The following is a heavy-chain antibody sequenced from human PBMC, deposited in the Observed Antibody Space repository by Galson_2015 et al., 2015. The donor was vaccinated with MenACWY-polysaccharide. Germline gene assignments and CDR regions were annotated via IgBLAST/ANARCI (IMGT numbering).Heavy chain of an antibody. D-gene: IGHD6-13*01. CDR3: AREGDTYRSGRYGS. V-gene: IGHV3-30*03. CDR2: ISYDGGTK. J-gene: IGHJ4*02. CDR1: GVTFSNYG. Sequence: SLRLSCAVSGVTFSNYGMHWVRQAPGKGLEWVAVISYDGGTKYYADSVKGRFTISRDKSRNTLYLQMDSLRPEDTAVYFCAREGDTYRSGRYGSWGQGTLVTVSS.